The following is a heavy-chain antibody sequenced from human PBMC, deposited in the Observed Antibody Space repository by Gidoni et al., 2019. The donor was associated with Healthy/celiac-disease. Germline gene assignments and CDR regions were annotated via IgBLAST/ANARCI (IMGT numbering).Heavy chain of an antibody. Sequence: QVQLQQWGAGLLKPSETLSLTCAVYGGSFSGYYWSWLRQPPGKGLEWIGEINHSGSTNYNPSLKSRVTISVDTSKNQFSLKLSSVTAADTAVYYCARTYYYGSGGERYFDYWGQGTLVTVSS. CDR2: INHSGST. V-gene: IGHV4-34*01. D-gene: IGHD3-10*01. CDR1: GGSFSGYY. J-gene: IGHJ4*02. CDR3: ARTYYYGSGGERYFDY.